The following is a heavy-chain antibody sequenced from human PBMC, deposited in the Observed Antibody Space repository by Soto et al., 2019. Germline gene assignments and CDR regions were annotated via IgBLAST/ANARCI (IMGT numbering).Heavy chain of an antibody. V-gene: IGHV4-30-4*01. Sequence: PSETLSLTCTVSGGSISSCNYYWSWIRQPPGKGLEWIGYVSYSGNTHYNPSLRNLVTISVDTSKNHFSLNLRSVTAADTAVYYCASIHTYNDYVWGSNRMGSHLDYWGLGTLVTVSS. CDR2: VSYSGNT. CDR3: ASIHTYNDYVWGSNRMGSHLDY. CDR1: GGSISSCNYY. D-gene: IGHD3-16*02. J-gene: IGHJ4*02.